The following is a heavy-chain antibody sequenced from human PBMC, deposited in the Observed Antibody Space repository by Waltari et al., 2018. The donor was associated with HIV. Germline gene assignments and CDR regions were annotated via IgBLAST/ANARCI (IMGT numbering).Heavy chain of an antibody. CDR2: ISSSSSYI. D-gene: IGHD4-17*01. V-gene: IGHV3-21*01. CDR1: GFTFSSYS. CDR3: ARDASYGDYRYYYYYYGMDV. Sequence: EVQLVESGGGLVKPGGSLRLSCAASGFTFSSYSMNWVRQAPGKGREWVSSISSSSSYIYYADSVKGRFTISRDNAKNSLYLQMNSLRAEDTAVYYCARDASYGDYRYYYYYYGMDVWGQGTTVTVSS. J-gene: IGHJ6*02.